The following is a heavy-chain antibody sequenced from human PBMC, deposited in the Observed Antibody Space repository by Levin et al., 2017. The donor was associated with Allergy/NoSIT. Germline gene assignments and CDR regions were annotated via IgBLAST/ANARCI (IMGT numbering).Heavy chain of an antibody. Sequence: GGSLRLSCAASGFTFSDYAMSWVRQAPGEGLEWVSGISSSGGGTYYADSVKGRFTISRDNSKSTLFLQMNSLRAEDTALYYCAKSKGGSSGYGDDFWGQGTLVTVSS. CDR2: ISSSGGGT. V-gene: IGHV3-23*01. CDR3: AKSKGGSSGYGDDF. D-gene: IGHD5-12*01. J-gene: IGHJ4*02. CDR1: GFTFSDYA.